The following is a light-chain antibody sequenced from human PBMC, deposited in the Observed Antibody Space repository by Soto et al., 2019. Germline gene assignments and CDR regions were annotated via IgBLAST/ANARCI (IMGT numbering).Light chain of an antibody. J-gene: IGKJ5*01. CDR3: QQYGSSSIT. CDR1: QSVSSSY. V-gene: IGKV3-20*01. Sequence: EIVMTQSPATLSVSPGERATLSCRAIQSVSSSYLAWYQQKPGQAPRLLIYGASSRATGIPDRFSGSGSGTDFTLTISRLEPEDFAVYYCQQYGSSSITFGQGTRLEIK. CDR2: GAS.